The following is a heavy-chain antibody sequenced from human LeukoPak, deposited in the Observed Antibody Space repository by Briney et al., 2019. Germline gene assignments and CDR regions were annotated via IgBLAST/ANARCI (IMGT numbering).Heavy chain of an antibody. V-gene: IGHV3-23*01. CDR3: AKDLRGSGIADY. Sequence: PGGSLRLSCAASGFTFSSYAMSWVRQAPGKGLEWVSAISGSGGSTYYADSVKGRFTISRDNSKNTLYLQMNSLRAEDTAAYYCAKDLRGSGIADYWGQGTLVTVSS. CDR2: ISGSGGST. J-gene: IGHJ4*02. CDR1: GFTFSSYA. D-gene: IGHD3-10*01.